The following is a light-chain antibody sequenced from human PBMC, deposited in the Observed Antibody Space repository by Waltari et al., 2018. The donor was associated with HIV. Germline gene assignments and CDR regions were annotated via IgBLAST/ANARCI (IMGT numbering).Light chain of an antibody. CDR1: QNVLYSSNNKNY. J-gene: IGKJ1*01. Sequence: DIVMTQSPDSLAVSPGEGATLNCKSSQNVLYSSNNKNYLVWYQQKPGQPPKLLIYWASTRESGVPDRFSGSGSGTDFTLTITSLQAEDVAVYYCQQYYSTPWTFGQGTKVEIK. CDR2: WAS. V-gene: IGKV4-1*01. CDR3: QQYYSTPWT.